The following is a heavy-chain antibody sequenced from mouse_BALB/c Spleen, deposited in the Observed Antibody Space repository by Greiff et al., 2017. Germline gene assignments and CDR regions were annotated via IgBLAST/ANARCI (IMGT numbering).Heavy chain of an antibody. CDR3: ARGGYYCSRAWFAY. CDR1: GFTFSDYG. CDR2: ISNLAYSI. V-gene: IGHV5-15*02. Sequence: EVMLVESGGGLVQPGGSRKLSCAASGFTFSDYGMAWVRQAPGKGPEWVAFISNLAYSIYYADTVTGRFTISRENAKNTLYLEMSSLRSEDTAMYYCARGGYYCSRAWFAYWGQGTLVTVAA. J-gene: IGHJ3*01. D-gene: IGHD1-1*01.